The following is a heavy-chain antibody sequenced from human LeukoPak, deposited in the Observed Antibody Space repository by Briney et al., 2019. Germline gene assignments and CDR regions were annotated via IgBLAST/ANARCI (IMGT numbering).Heavy chain of an antibody. CDR3: AREGPAASTFFYMDV. V-gene: IGHV4-4*07. Sequence: SETLSLTCTVSGGSISSYYWSWIRQPAGKGLEWIGRIYTSGSTNYNPSLKSRATMSVDTSGNHLSLTLSSVTAADTAVYYCAREGPAASTFFYMDVWGKGTTVIVSS. D-gene: IGHD2-2*01. CDR2: IYTSGST. J-gene: IGHJ6*03. CDR1: GGSISSYY.